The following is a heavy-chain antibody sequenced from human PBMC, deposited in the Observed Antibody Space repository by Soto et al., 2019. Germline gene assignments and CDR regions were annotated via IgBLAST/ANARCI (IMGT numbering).Heavy chain of an antibody. J-gene: IGHJ4*02. Sequence: GESLKISCKGSGYSFTSYWIGWVRQMPGKGLEWMGIIYPGDSDTRYSPSFQGQVTISADKSISTAYLQWSSLKASDTAMYYCARPARPGSSWYGPFDYWGQGTLVTVSS. CDR2: IYPGDSDT. CDR3: ARPARPGSSWYGPFDY. D-gene: IGHD6-13*01. CDR1: GYSFTSYW. V-gene: IGHV5-51*01.